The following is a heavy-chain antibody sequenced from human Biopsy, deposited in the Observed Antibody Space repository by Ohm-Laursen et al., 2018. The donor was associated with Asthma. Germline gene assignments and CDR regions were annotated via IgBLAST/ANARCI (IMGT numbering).Heavy chain of an antibody. J-gene: IGHJ6*02. CDR2: IYYRGST. D-gene: IGHD3-3*01. CDR3: ARVDTIFGVVIPIYYYYGMDV. CDR1: GGSISSGGYY. Sequence: SQTLSLTCTVSGGSISSGGYYWSWIRQHPGKGLEWIGYIYYRGSTYYNPSLKSRVTISEDTSKNQLSLKLSSVTAVDTAVYYCARVDTIFGVVIPIYYYYGMDVWGQGTTVTVSS. V-gene: IGHV4-31*03.